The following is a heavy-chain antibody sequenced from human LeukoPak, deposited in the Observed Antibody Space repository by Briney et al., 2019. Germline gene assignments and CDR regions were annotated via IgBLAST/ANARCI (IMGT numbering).Heavy chain of an antibody. CDR2: ISAYNGNT. Sequence: ASVTVSCKASGYTFTSYGISWVRQAPGQGLEWMGWISAYNGNTNYAQKLQGRVTMTTDTSTSTAYMELRSLRSDDTAVYYCARGIAAATPELHSDYWGQGTLVTVSS. CDR1: GYTFTSYG. V-gene: IGHV1-18*01. CDR3: ARGIAAATPELHSDY. D-gene: IGHD6-13*01. J-gene: IGHJ4*02.